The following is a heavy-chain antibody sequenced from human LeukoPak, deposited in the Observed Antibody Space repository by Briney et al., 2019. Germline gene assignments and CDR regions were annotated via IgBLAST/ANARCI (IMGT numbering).Heavy chain of an antibody. V-gene: IGHV4-39*01. J-gene: IGHJ4*02. CDR1: GGSISTSNYY. CDR2: IYYSGST. CDR3: ARQGMIVVVFDY. Sequence: SETLSLTCTVSGGSISTSNYYWAWLRQPPGKGLEWIGSIYYSGSTYYNPSLKSRVTISVDTSKNQFSLKLSSVTAADTAVYYCARQGMIVVVFDYWGQGTLVTVSS. D-gene: IGHD3-22*01.